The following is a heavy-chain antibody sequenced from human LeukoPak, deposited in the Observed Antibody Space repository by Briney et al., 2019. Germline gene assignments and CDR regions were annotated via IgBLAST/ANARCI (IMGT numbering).Heavy chain of an antibody. D-gene: IGHD1-26*01. J-gene: IGHJ4*02. Sequence: GGSLRLSCAASGLTVNSNYMSWVRQAPGKGLEWVSVIYSGGSTYYADSVKGRFTISRDNAKDTLYLQMNSLRVEDTAVYYCARGGGIYGLWDYWGQGTLVTVSS. CDR2: IYSGGST. CDR3: ARGGGIYGLWDY. CDR1: GLTVNSNY. V-gene: IGHV3-53*01.